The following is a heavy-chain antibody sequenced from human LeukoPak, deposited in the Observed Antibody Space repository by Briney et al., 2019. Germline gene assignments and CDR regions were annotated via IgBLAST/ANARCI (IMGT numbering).Heavy chain of an antibody. D-gene: IGHD4-23*01. CDR2: MNPNSGNT. J-gene: IGHJ3*02. CDR1: GYTFTSHD. Sequence: ASVKVSCKASGYTFTSHDINWVRQATGQGLEWMGWMNPNSGNTGYAQKFQGRVTITRNNSISTVYMELSSLRSEDTAVYYCARRLGLRWDLQAFDIWGQGTMATVPS. V-gene: IGHV1-8*03. CDR3: ARRLGLRWDLQAFDI.